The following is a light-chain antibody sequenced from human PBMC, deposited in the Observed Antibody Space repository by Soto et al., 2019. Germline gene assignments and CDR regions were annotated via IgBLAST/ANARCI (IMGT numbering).Light chain of an antibody. CDR1: PSVISSY. CDR2: GAS. CDR3: QQYGSSLPIT. J-gene: IGKJ5*01. V-gene: IGKV3-20*01. Sequence: EIVLTQSPGTLSLSPGERATLSCRASPSVISSYLAWYQQKPGQAPRLLIYGASSRATGIPDRFSGSGSGTDFTLTISRLEPEDFAVYYCQQYGSSLPITFGQGTRLEIK.